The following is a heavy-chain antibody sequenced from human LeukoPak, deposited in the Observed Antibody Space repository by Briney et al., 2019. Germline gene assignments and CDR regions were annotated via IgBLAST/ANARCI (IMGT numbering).Heavy chain of an antibody. CDR3: AKDLGVFHYYFDY. V-gene: IGHV3-23*01. Sequence: QTGGSLRLSCAASGVTFSSYAMSWVRQAPGKGLEWVSAISGSGGSTYYADSVKGRFTISRDNSKNTLYLQMNSLRAEDTAVYYCAKDLGVFHYYFDYWGQGTLVTVSS. CDR2: ISGSGGST. D-gene: IGHD2-21*01. CDR1: GVTFSSYA. J-gene: IGHJ4*02.